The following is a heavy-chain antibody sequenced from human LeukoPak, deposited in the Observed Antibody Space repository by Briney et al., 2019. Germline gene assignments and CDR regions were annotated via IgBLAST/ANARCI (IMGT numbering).Heavy chain of an antibody. CDR2: IRTGSSYL. J-gene: IGHJ4*02. Sequence: GESLTLSCAASGFTFSRYSMNWVRQPPGKGLEWVASIRTGSSYLYYADSVKGRFTISRDNSKNLLYLQMNSLSAEDTAVYYCARGGIAVAGSDYWGQGTLVTVSS. D-gene: IGHD6-19*01. CDR3: ARGGIAVAGSDY. V-gene: IGHV3-21*01. CDR1: GFTFSRYS.